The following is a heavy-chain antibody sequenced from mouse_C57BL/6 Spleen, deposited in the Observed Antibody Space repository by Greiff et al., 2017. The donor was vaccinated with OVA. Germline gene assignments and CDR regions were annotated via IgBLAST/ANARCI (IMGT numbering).Heavy chain of an antibody. CDR3: ASPSITTVVAPGAY. V-gene: IGHV1-81*01. CDR1: GYTFTSYG. D-gene: IGHD1-1*01. Sequence: QVQLKQSGAELARPGASVKLSCKASGYTFTSYGISWVKQRTGQGLEWIGEIYPRSGNTYYNEKFKGKATLTADKSSSTAYMELRSLTSEDSAVYFCASPSITTVVAPGAYWGQGTLVTVSA. CDR2: IYPRSGNT. J-gene: IGHJ3*01.